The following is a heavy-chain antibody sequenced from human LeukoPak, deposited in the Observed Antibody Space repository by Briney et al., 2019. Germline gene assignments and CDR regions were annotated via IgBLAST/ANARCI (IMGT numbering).Heavy chain of an antibody. CDR3: ARWEIRGSAHQLDY. CDR2: IKQDGSEK. Sequence: GGSLRLSSAASRFTLSSHWMNRVRQAPGKGLEGVVDIKQDGSEKYYVGSVRGRFTISRDNAKNSMYLQMNSLRAEDTAVYYCARWEIRGSAHQLDYWGRGTLVTVSS. CDR1: RFTLSSHW. V-gene: IGHV3-7*01. J-gene: IGHJ4*02. D-gene: IGHD1-26*01.